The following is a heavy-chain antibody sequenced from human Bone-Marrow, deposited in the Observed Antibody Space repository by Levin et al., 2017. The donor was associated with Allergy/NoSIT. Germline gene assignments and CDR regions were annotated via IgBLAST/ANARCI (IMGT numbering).Heavy chain of an antibody. CDR1: GGSMNSYY. D-gene: IGHD2-21*02. CDR2: IYYSGST. J-gene: IGHJ3*02. CDR3: ARSGLLWVTDTFDI. Sequence: SQTLSLTCNVSGGSMNSYYWSWIRQPPGRGLEWLGYIYYSGSTKFNPSLRNRVTISADTSKNQFSLKLNSVTAADTAIYYCARSGLLWVTDTFDIWGQGTLVTVSS. V-gene: IGHV4-59*01.